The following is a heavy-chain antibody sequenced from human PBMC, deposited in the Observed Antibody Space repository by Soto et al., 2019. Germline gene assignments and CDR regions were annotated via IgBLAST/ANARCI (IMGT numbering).Heavy chain of an antibody. CDR2: ISGSAAST. J-gene: IGHJ4*02. D-gene: IGHD2-15*01. CDR3: AKWTGRYCSGGRCYLDDPFDY. CDR1: GFTFSNYA. Sequence: EVHLLESGGDLVQPGGSLRLSSAASGFTFSNYAMSWVRQAPGKGLDWVSGISGSAASTFYADSVKGRFTISRDNSKNTLYLQMNSLRAEDTAVYYCAKWTGRYCSGGRCYLDDPFDYWGQGTLGTVSS. V-gene: IGHV3-23*01.